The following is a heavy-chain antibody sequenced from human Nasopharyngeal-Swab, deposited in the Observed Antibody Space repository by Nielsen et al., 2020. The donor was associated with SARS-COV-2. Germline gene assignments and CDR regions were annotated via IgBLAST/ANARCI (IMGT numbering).Heavy chain of an antibody. CDR2: VSHSGSI. CDR1: GGSFSSNDW. CDR3: ARGDLVVVPSPILGLGPFFYYFYLDV. V-gene: IGHV4-4*02. Sequence: SETLSLTCAVSGGSFSSNDWWTWVRQSPGKGLEWIGEVSHSGSINYNPSPKSRVTLSMDKSKRQFSLRLTSVSAADTAVYFCARGDLVVVPSPILGLGPFFYYFYLDVWGKGTTVTVSS. J-gene: IGHJ6*03. D-gene: IGHD2-2*01.